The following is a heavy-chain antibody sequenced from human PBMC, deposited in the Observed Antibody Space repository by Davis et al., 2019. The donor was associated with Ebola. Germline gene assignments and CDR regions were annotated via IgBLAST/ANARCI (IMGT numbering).Heavy chain of an antibody. J-gene: IGHJ6*02. CDR3: ARGPYYYGMDV. V-gene: IGHV1-69*01. Sequence: KISCKASGGTFSSYAISWVRQAPGQGLEWMGGIIPIFGTANYAQKFQGRVTITADESTSTAYMELSRLRSDDTAVYYCARGPYYYGMDVWGQGTTVTVSS. CDR2: IIPIFGTA. CDR1: GGTFSSYA.